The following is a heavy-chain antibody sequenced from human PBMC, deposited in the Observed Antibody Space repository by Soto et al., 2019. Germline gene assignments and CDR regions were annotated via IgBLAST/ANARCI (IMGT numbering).Heavy chain of an antibody. CDR1: GCNIVSYY. J-gene: IGHJ6*02. V-gene: IGHV4-59*08. D-gene: IGHD2-2*01. Sequence: SETLSLTSTVSGCNIVSYYWSWIRQPPGKGLEWIAYIYYSGSTNYNPSLKSRVTISVDTSKNQFSLKLSSVTAADTAVYYCARHVLYCSDTSHWAYGMDVWGQGTTVTVSS. CDR2: IYYSGST. CDR3: ARHVLYCSDTSHWAYGMDV.